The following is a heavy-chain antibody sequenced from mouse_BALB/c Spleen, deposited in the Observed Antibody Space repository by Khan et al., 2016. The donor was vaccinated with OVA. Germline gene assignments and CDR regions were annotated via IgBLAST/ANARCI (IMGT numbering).Heavy chain of an antibody. CDR2: IYPFNDAT. D-gene: IGHD1-1*01. J-gene: IGHJ3*01. CDR1: GYTFTSYV. CDR3: ARVGSYYVSFVH. Sequence: VQLKQSGPEVVKPGASVKMSCKASGYTFTSYVMHWVKQKPGQGLEWIGYIYPFNDATKFNEKFNGKATLTSDKSSRTAYMELSNLTSEDSAVYYCARVGSYYVSFVHWGQGTLVTVSA. V-gene: IGHV1S136*01.